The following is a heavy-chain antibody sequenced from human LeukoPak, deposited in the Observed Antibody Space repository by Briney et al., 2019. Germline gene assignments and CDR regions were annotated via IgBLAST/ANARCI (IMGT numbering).Heavy chain of an antibody. CDR1: GFTFSSYA. J-gene: IGHJ4*02. CDR2: ISGSGGST. CDR3: ARVHVDTATDY. V-gene: IGHV3-23*01. D-gene: IGHD5-18*01. Sequence: GGSLRLSCAASGFTFSSYAMSWVRQAPGKGLEWVSAISGSGGSTYYADSVKGRFTISRDNAKNSLYLQMNSLRAEDTAVYYCARVHVDTATDYWGQGTLVTVSS.